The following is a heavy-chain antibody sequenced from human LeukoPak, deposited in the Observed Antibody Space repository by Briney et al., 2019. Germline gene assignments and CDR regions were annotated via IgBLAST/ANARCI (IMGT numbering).Heavy chain of an antibody. V-gene: IGHV3-7*01. CDR1: KFTLSDFW. CDR2: INQDGSDK. J-gene: IGHJ4*02. D-gene: IGHD4-23*01. CDR3: ARVSTEVIPGH. Sequence: GGSLRLSCAASKFTLSDFWMSWVRQAPGKGLEWVANINQDGSDKNYVDSVKGRFTISRDNAKNALYLQMNTLRAEDTAVYYCARVSTEVIPGHWGQGTLVTVSS.